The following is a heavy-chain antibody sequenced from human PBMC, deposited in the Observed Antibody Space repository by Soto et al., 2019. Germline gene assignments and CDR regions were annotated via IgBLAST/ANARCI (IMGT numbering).Heavy chain of an antibody. CDR1: GFTFSSYA. D-gene: IGHD2-15*01. J-gene: IGHJ5*02. CDR3: AKGLGYCSGGSCSDGWFDP. CDR2: ISGSGGST. Sequence: GGSLRLSCAASGFTFSSYAMSWVRQAPGKGLEWVSAISGSGGSTYYADSVKGRFTISRDNSKNTLYLQMNSLRAEDTAVYYCAKGLGYCSGGSCSDGWFDPWGQGTLVTVSS. V-gene: IGHV3-23*01.